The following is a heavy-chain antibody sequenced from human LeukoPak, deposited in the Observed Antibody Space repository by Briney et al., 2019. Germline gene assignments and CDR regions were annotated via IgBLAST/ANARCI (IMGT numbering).Heavy chain of an antibody. D-gene: IGHD2-21*02. CDR1: GFTFSSYS. CDR3: ARDVTATASFDY. V-gene: IGHV3-21*01. CDR2: ISSSSSYI. Sequence: GGSLRLSRAASGFTFSSYSMNWVRQAPGKGLEWVSSISSSSSYIYYADSVQGRFTISRDNAKNSLYLQMNSLRAEDTAVYYCARDVTATASFDYWGQGTLVTVSS. J-gene: IGHJ4*02.